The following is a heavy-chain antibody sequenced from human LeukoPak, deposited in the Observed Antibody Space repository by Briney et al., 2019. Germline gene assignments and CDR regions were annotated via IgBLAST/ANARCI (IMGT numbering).Heavy chain of an antibody. D-gene: IGHD6-13*01. Sequence: SETLSLTCAVYGGSFSGYYWSWIRQPPGKGLEWIGEINHSGSTNYNPSLKSRVTISVDTSKNQFSLKLSSVTAADTAVYYCARVPAVSTAGIAAAGRDYWGQGTLVTVSS. V-gene: IGHV4-34*01. CDR3: ARVPAVSTAGIAAAGRDY. CDR2: INHSGST. J-gene: IGHJ4*02. CDR1: GGSFSGYY.